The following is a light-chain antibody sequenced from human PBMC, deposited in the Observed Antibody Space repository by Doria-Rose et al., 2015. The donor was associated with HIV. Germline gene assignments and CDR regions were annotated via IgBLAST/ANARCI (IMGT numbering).Light chain of an antibody. CDR1: SSDINRYNY. CDR3: SSYTGSNSLV. V-gene: IGLV2-14*01. CDR2: EVN. Sequence: QSALTQPASVSGSPGQSITISCTGTSSDINRYNYVSWYQQHPGKAPKVMIYEVNNRASGVSNRFSGSKSGNPASLTISGLQAEDEADYYCSSYTGSNSLVFGGGIKLTVL. J-gene: IGLJ2*01.